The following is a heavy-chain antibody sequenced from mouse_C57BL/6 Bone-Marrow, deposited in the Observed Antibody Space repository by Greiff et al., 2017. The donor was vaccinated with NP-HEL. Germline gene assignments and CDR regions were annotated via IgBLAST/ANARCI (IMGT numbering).Heavy chain of an antibody. J-gene: IGHJ4*01. V-gene: IGHV1-80*01. Sequence: QVQLQQSGAELVKPGASVKISCKASGYAFSSYWMNWVKPRPGKGLEWIGQIYPGDGDTNYNGKFKGKATLTADKSSSTAYMQLSSLTSEDSAVYCCAGTTVVYYYAMDYWGQGTSVTVSS. D-gene: IGHD1-1*01. CDR1: GYAFSSYW. CDR3: AGTTVVYYYAMDY. CDR2: IYPGDGDT.